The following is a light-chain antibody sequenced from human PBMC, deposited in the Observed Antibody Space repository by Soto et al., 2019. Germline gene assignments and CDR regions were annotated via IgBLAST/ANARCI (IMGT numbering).Light chain of an antibody. Sequence: QSALTQPASVSGSPGQSITISCTGTSSDVGGYNYVSWYQQHPGKAPKLLIYDVSNRPSGVSNRLSGSKSGNTASLTISGLQAEDEAEYYCSSYTSRTTVFGTGTKLTVL. CDR2: DVS. V-gene: IGLV2-14*01. CDR3: SSYTSRTTV. J-gene: IGLJ1*01. CDR1: SSDVGGYNY.